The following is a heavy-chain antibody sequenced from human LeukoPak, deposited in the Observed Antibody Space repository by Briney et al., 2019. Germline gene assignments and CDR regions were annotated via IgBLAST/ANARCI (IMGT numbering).Heavy chain of an antibody. CDR2: ISYDGSNK. CDR3: AKEGDGDPRMDV. CDR1: GFTFSSYG. D-gene: IGHD4-17*01. J-gene: IGHJ6*02. Sequence: PGGSLRLSCAASGFTFSSYGMHWVREAPGKGLEGVAVISYDGSNKYYAVSVKGLFTISRDNSKNTLYLQMNSLRAEDTAVYYCAKEGDGDPRMDVWGQGTTVTVSS. V-gene: IGHV3-30*18.